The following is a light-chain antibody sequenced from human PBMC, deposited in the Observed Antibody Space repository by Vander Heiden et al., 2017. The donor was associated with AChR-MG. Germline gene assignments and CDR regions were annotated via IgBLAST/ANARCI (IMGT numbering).Light chain of an antibody. CDR3: GTWDSSLSAGV. CDR2: ENN. V-gene: IGLV1-51*02. Sequence: QSVFTQPPSLSEAPGQKVTISCSGSSSNIGNNYVSWYQQLPGTAPKLLIYENNKRPSGIPDRFSGSKSGTSATLGITGLQTGDEADYYCGTWDSSLSAGVFGGGTKLTVL. J-gene: IGLJ2*01. CDR1: SSNIGNNY.